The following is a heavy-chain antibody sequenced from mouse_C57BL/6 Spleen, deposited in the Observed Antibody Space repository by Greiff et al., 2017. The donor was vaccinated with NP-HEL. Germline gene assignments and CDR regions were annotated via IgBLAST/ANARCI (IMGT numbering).Heavy chain of an antibody. D-gene: IGHD2-4*01. CDR1: GYSITSGYY. Sequence: EVHLVESGPGLVKPSQSLSLTCSVTGYSITSGYYWNWIRQFPGNKLEWMGYISYDGSNNYNPSLKNRISITRDTSKNQFFLKLNSVTTEDTATYYCAREDYPWAMDYWGQGTSVTVSS. CDR2: ISYDGSN. J-gene: IGHJ4*01. CDR3: AREDYPWAMDY. V-gene: IGHV3-6*01.